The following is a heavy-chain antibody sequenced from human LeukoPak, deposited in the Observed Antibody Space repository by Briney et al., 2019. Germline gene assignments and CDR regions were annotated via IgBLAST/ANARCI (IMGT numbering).Heavy chain of an antibody. CDR3: ARGWLQSYFDS. CDR2: IYPADSHT. Sequence: GESLKISCKVSGYSFTNYWIGGVRPMPGKGLGWMGIIYPADSHTRYSPSFQGQVTISADKSISTAYLQWNSLKASDTAIYYCARGWLQSYFDSWGQGTLVTVSS. V-gene: IGHV5-51*01. J-gene: IGHJ4*02. D-gene: IGHD5-24*01. CDR1: GYSFTNYW.